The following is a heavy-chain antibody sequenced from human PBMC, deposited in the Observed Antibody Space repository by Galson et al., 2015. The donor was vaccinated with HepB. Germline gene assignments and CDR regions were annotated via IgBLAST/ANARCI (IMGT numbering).Heavy chain of an antibody. D-gene: IGHD2/OR15-2a*01. J-gene: IGHJ6*03. CDR2: IYYSGST. CDR3: ARKTRGNTPQVHYYYYMDV. Sequence: TLSLTCTVSGGSISSGDYYWSWIRQPPGKGLEWIGYIYYSGSTYYNPSLKSRVTISVDTSKNQFSLKLSSVTAADTAVYYCARKTRGNTPQVHYYYYMDVWGKGTTVTVSS. V-gene: IGHV4-30-4*01. CDR1: GGSISSGDYY.